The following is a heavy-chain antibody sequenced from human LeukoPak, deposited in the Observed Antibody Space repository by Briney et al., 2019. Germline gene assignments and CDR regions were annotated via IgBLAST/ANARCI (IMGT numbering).Heavy chain of an antibody. D-gene: IGHD6-19*01. V-gene: IGHV7-4-1*02. Sequence: GASVKVSCKAPGGTFSSYAISWVRQAPGQGLEWMGWINTNTGNPTYVQGFTGRFVFSLDTSVSTAYLQISSLKAEDTAVYYCARGNRKIAVDIWGQGTLVTVSS. J-gene: IGHJ4*02. CDR2: INTNTGNP. CDR3: ARGNRKIAVDI. CDR1: GGTFSSYA.